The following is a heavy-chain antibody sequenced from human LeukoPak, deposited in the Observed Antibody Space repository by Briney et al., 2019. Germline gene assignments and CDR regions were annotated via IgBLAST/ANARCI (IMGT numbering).Heavy chain of an antibody. CDR1: GFTFSSYS. Sequence: GGSLRLSCAASGFTFSSYSMNWVRQAPGKGLEWVSSISSSSSYIYYADSVKGRFTISRDNAKNSLYLQMNSLRAEDTAVYYCAKGPEDVYCSSTSCYRNWFDPWGQGTPVTVSS. V-gene: IGHV3-21*01. CDR2: ISSSSSYI. CDR3: AKGPEDVYCSSTSCYRNWFDP. D-gene: IGHD2-2*01. J-gene: IGHJ5*02.